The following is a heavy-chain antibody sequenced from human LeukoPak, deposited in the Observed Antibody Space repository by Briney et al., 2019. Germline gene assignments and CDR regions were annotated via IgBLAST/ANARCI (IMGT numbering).Heavy chain of an antibody. J-gene: IGHJ6*04. D-gene: IGHD3-10*02. CDR2: IGTAGDT. CDR1: GFTFSSYA. CDR3: AELGITMIGGV. V-gene: IGHV3-23*01. Sequence: PGGSLRLSCAASGFTFSSYAMSWVRQAPGKGLEWVSAIGTAGDTYYPGSVKGRFTISRDNAKNSLYLQMNSLRAEDTAVYYCAELGITMIGGVWGKGTTVTISS.